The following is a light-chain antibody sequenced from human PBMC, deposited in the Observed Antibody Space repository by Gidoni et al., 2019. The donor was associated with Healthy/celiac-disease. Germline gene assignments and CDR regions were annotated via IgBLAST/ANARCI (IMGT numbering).Light chain of an antibody. CDR1: QSISSW. CDR2: QAS. Sequence: DIQITQSPSTLSSSVGDRVTITCRASQSISSWLAWYQQKPGNAPTLLIYQASSLESEVPSRFSGSGAGTEVTLTISSLQPDDFATYYCQQYNSYSPPWTFGQGTKVEIK. CDR3: QQYNSYSPPWT. J-gene: IGKJ1*01. V-gene: IGKV1-5*03.